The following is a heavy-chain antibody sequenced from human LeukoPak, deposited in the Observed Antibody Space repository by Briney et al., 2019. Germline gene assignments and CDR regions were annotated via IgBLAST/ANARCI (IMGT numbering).Heavy chain of an antibody. CDR2: IYHNGDT. Sequence: PSETLSLTCTVSDGSIRSSSYRWGWIRQSPGMVLEWIGKIYHNGDTYYNPSLRSRVTLSVDTSKNHFSLKMTSVTAADTAAYYCARLKRVTWFFDLWGRGTLVAVSS. CDR3: ARLKRVTWFFDL. CDR1: DGSIRSSSYR. V-gene: IGHV4-39*02. J-gene: IGHJ2*01. D-gene: IGHD1-1*01.